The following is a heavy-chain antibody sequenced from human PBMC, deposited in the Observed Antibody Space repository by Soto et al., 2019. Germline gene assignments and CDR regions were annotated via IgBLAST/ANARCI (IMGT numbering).Heavy chain of an antibody. Sequence: SQTLSLTCAISGDSVSSNSAAWNWIRQSPSRGLEWLGRTYYRSKWYNDYAVSVKSRITINPDTSKNQFSLQLNSVTPEDTAVYYCARDAHYYDSSGKSATDAFDIWGQGTMVTVSS. CDR2: TYYRSKWYN. CDR1: GDSVSSNSAA. J-gene: IGHJ3*02. V-gene: IGHV6-1*01. CDR3: ARDAHYYDSSGKSATDAFDI. D-gene: IGHD3-22*01.